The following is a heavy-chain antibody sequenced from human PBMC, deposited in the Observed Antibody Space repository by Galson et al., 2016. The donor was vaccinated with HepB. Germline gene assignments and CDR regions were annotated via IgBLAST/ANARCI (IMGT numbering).Heavy chain of an antibody. Sequence: SLRLSCAASGFTFSSYSMNWVRQAPGKGLEWVSYISSSSSYIYYADSVKGRFTISRDDAKNSLYLQMNSLRAEDTAVYYCASQSLWSGPANYYYGMDVWGQGTTVTVSS. CDR3: ASQSLWSGPANYYYGMDV. J-gene: IGHJ6*02. CDR2: ISSSSSYI. CDR1: GFTFSSYS. D-gene: IGHD3-3*01. V-gene: IGHV3-21*01.